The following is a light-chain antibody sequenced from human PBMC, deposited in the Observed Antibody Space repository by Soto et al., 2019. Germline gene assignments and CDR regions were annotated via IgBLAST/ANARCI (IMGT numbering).Light chain of an antibody. CDR2: GAS. J-gene: IGKJ1*01. CDR1: QSVSNNY. CDR3: QQYGSSGT. V-gene: IGKV3-20*01. Sequence: EIVLTQSPGTLSLSPGERATLSCRASQSVSNNYLAWYQQKPGQAPRLLIYGASNRATGIPDRFSGGGSGTDFTLTISRLEPEDFAVYYCQQYGSSGTFGQGTKWIS.